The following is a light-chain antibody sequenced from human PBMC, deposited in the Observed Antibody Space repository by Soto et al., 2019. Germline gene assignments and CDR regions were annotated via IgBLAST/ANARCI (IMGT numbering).Light chain of an antibody. Sequence: EIVMTQSPATLSVSPGERATLSCRASQSVSSNLAWYQQKPGQAPRLLIYGASTRATGIPARFSGSGSGTEFTLTISRLEPEDFAVYYCQQYGSSPRTFGRGTKVDI. V-gene: IGKV3-15*01. J-gene: IGKJ1*01. CDR1: QSVSSN. CDR2: GAS. CDR3: QQYGSSPRT.